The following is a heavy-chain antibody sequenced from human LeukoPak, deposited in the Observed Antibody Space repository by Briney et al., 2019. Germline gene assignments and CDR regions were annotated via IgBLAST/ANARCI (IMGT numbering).Heavy chain of an antibody. J-gene: IGHJ4*02. CDR2: ISYDGANR. Sequence: GGTLRLSCAASGIIFSDSAFHWVRQAPGKGPEWVALISYDGANRDYSDSVKGRFTISRDNSKKTVFLQMTSLSPEDSAMYFCASDRTLTDLLDSWGQGTLVTVSS. V-gene: IGHV3-30-3*01. D-gene: IGHD1-7*01. CDR1: GIIFSDSA. CDR3: ASDRTLTDLLDS.